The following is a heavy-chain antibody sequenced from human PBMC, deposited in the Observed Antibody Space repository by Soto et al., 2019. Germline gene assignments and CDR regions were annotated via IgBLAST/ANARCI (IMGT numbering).Heavy chain of an antibody. J-gene: IGHJ4*02. CDR2: IYHSGST. D-gene: IGHD5-18*01. CDR3: ARARADTTMVVNPTYYFDY. Sequence: LSLTCVVSGYSISSGYYCGWIRQPPGKGLEWIGNIYHSGSTYYNPSLKSRVTISVDTSKNQFSLKLLSVTAADTALYYCARARADTTMVVNPTYYFDYWGQGTLVTVSS. V-gene: IGHV4-38-2*01. CDR1: GYSISSGYY.